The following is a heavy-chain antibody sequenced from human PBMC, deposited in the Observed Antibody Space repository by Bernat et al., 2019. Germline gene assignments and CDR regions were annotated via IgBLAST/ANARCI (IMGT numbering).Heavy chain of an antibody. CDR2: ISSSSSYL. V-gene: IGHV3-21*01. CDR1: GFTFSSYS. Sequence: EVQLVESGGGLVKPGGSLRLSCAASGFTFSSYSMNWVRQAPGKGLEWVSSISSSSSYLYYADSVKCRLTISRDNAKKSLYLQMNSLRAEDTAVYYCANLSPRYIVGTSRYYMDVWGEGTTVTVSS. D-gene: IGHD5-12*01. CDR3: ANLSPRYIVGTSRYYMDV. J-gene: IGHJ6*03.